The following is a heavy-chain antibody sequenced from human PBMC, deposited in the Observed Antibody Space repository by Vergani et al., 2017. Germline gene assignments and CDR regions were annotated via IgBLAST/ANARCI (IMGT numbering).Heavy chain of an antibody. Sequence: QVQLQESGPGLVKPSETLSLTCTVSGGSISSYYWSWIRQPPGKGLEWIGYIYYSGSTNYNPSLKSRVTISVDTSKNQFFLKLSSVSAADTAVYYCARFNGLGYCSCTSCYNWFDPWGQGTLVTVSS. CDR1: GGSISSYY. V-gene: IGHV4-59*01. CDR3: ARFNGLGYCSCTSCYNWFDP. CDR2: IYYSGST. D-gene: IGHD2-2*01. J-gene: IGHJ5*02.